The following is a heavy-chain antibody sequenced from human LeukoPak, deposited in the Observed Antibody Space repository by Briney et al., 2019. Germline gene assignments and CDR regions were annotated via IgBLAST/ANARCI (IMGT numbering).Heavy chain of an antibody. Sequence: GASLRLSCAASGFTFSSYAMSWVRQAPGKGLEWVSAISGSGGSTYYADSVKGRFTISRDNSKNTLYLQMNSLRAEDTAVYYRAKAMEGYCSGGSCYQYYFDYWGQGTLVTVSS. D-gene: IGHD2-15*01. CDR1: GFTFSSYA. J-gene: IGHJ4*02. CDR2: ISGSGGST. CDR3: AKAMEGYCSGGSCYQYYFDY. V-gene: IGHV3-23*01.